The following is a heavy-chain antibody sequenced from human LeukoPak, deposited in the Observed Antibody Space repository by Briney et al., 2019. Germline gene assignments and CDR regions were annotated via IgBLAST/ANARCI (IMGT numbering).Heavy chain of an antibody. CDR1: GGSISSYY. CDR3: ARDTPSGSYPFDY. J-gene: IGHJ4*02. CDR2: IYTSGST. Sequence: SETLSLTCTVSGGSISSYYWSWIRQPAGKGLEWIGRIYTSGSTNYNPSLKSRATMSVDTSKNQFSLKLSSVTAADTAVYCARDTPSGSYPFDYWGQGTLVTVSS. D-gene: IGHD1-26*01. V-gene: IGHV4-4*07.